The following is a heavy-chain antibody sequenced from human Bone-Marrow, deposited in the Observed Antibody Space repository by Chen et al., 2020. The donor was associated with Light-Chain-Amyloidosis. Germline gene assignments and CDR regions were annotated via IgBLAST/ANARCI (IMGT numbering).Heavy chain of an antibody. CDR2: TWGDESYK. CDR3: AGELIISSTGAFGY. J-gene: IGHJ4*02. V-gene: IGHV3-33*01. D-gene: IGHD6-25*01. CDR1: GITFNNYA. Sequence: QVQLVESGGGVVQPGRSLRLSCAASGITFNNYAMHWVRQAPGKGLEWVAGTWGDESYKYYSDTVKGRFTISRDSSKNTLYLQINSLTAEDTAVYYCAGELIISSTGAFGYWGQGTLVTVSS.